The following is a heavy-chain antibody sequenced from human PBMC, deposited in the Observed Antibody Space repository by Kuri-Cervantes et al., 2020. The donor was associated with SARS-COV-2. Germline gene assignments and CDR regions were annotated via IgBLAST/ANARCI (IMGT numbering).Heavy chain of an antibody. J-gene: IGHJ4*02. CDR1: GFSFSSHS. CDR3: VRDRFDSGSYYDDLYY. Sequence: GGSLRLSCVASGFSFSSHSMNWVRQAPGKGLEWVSSISGRSNFIYYADSVKGRFTISRDNAKNSLHLQMSNLRGEDTAVYYCVRDRFDSGSYYDDLYYWGQGTVVTVSS. V-gene: IGHV3-21*01. CDR2: ISGRSNFI. D-gene: IGHD3-10*01.